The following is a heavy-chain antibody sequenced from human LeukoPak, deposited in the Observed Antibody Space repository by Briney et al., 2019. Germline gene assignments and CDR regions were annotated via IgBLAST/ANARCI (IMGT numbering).Heavy chain of an antibody. D-gene: IGHD2-8*02. CDR2: INSNSRTI. CDR1: GFTFSSYS. J-gene: IGHJ4*02. Sequence: GGSLRLSCAASGFTFSSYSMNWVRQAPGKGLEWVSSINSNSRTIYYADSVKGRFTISRDDAKNSLYLQMNSLRAEDTAIYYCATYRQVLLPFESWGQGTLVTVSS. CDR3: ATYRQVLLPFES. V-gene: IGHV3-48*01.